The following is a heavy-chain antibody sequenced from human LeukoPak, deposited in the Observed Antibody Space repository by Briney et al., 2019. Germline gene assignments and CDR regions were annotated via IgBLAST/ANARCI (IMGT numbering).Heavy chain of an antibody. Sequence: LSLTCTVSGGSISSSSYYWGWIRQAPGKGLEWVSYISSSSSIIYYADSVKGRFTISRDNAKNSLYLQMTSLRVEDTAVYYCASSWFGYDAFDIWGQGTKVTVSS. J-gene: IGHJ3*02. CDR1: GGSISSSSYY. V-gene: IGHV3-11*04. D-gene: IGHD3-10*01. CDR3: ASSWFGYDAFDI. CDR2: ISSSSSII.